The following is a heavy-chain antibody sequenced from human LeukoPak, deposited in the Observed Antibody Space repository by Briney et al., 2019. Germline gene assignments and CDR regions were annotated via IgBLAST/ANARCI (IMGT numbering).Heavy chain of an antibody. CDR3: AKGRYFDWSDAFDI. D-gene: IGHD3-9*01. J-gene: IGHJ3*02. V-gene: IGHV3-21*04. Sequence: PGGSLGLSCAASGFTFSSYSMNWVRQAPGKGLEWVSSISSSSSYIYYADSVKGRFTISRDNAKNSLYLQMNSLRAEDTALYYCAKGRYFDWSDAFDIWGQGTMVTVSS. CDR1: GFTFSSYS. CDR2: ISSSSSYI.